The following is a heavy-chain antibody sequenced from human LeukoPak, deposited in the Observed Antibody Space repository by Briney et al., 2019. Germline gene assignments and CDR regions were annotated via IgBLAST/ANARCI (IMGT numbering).Heavy chain of an antibody. D-gene: IGHD3-16*02. CDR2: ISSSGSTI. V-gene: IGHV3-48*03. J-gene: IGHJ4*02. CDR1: GFTFSSYE. Sequence: PGGSLRLSCAASGFTFSSYEMNWVRQAPGKGLEWVSYISSSGSTIYYADSVKGRFTISRDNAKNSLYLQMNSLRAEDTAVYYCARARRYDYVWVSYRYTEWYWGQGTLVTVSS. CDR3: ARARRYDYVWVSYRYTEWY.